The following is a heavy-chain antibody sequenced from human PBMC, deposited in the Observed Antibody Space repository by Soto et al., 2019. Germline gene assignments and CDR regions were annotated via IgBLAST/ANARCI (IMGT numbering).Heavy chain of an antibody. J-gene: IGHJ4*02. CDR1: GFIFSSYW. CDR2: INSDRSST. V-gene: IGHV3-74*01. CDR3: ASSLLTPFDY. D-gene: IGHD7-27*01. Sequence: EVQLVESGGGLVQPGGSLRPSCAASGFIFSSYWMHWVRQAPGKGLVWVSRINSDRSSTSYADSVKGRFTISRDNAKNTLYLQMNSLRAEDMAVYYCASSLLTPFDYWGQGTLVTVSS.